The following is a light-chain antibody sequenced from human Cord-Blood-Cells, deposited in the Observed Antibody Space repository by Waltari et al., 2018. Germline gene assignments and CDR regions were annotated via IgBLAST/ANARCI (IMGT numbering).Light chain of an antibody. CDR2: QDS. CDR1: KLGDKS. CDR3: QAWHSSTAWV. J-gene: IGLJ3*02. Sequence: SYELTQPPSVSVSPGQTASIPRSGDKLGDKSACWYQQKPGQSPVLGIYQDSKRPSGIPERFSGSNSGNTATLTISGTQAMDEADYYCQAWHSSTAWVFGGGTKLTVL. V-gene: IGLV3-1*01.